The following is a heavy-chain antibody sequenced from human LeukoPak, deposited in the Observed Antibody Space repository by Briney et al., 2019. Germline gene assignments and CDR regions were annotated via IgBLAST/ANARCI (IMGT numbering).Heavy chain of an antibody. CDR1: GGSISSSSYY. CDR2: IYFSGRT. D-gene: IGHD3-10*01. CDR3: ARDNPYGSGTDY. Sequence: SETLSLTCTVSGGSISSSSYYWGWIRHPPGKGLEWIGSIYFSGRTYYNMSLKSRVTISIDTSKNQFSLKVNSVTAADTAVYYCARDNPYGSGTDYWGQGTLVTVSS. J-gene: IGHJ4*02. V-gene: IGHV4-39*07.